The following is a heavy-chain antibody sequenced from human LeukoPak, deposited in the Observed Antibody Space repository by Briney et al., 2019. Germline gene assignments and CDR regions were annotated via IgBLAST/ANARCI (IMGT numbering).Heavy chain of an antibody. CDR2: IIPIFGTA. V-gene: IGHV1-69*05. J-gene: IGHJ5*02. CDR1: GYTFTGYY. D-gene: IGHD3-22*01. CDR3: ARGRGKNYYDSSGYYFNWFDP. Sequence: SVKVSCKASGYTFTGYYMHWVRQAPGQGLEWMGRIIPIFGTANYAQKFQGRVTITTDESTSTAYMELSSLRSEDTAVYYCARGRGKNYYDSSGYYFNWFDPWGQGTLVTVSS.